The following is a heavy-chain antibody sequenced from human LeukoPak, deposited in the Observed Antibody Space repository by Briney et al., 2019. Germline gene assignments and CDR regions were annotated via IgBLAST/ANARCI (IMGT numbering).Heavy chain of an antibody. CDR2: IWYDGSNK. V-gene: IGHV3-33*06. J-gene: IGHJ4*02. CDR3: AKDSRVVTDTPGDY. D-gene: IGHD4-23*01. Sequence: GGSLRLSCAASGFTFSSYGMHWVRQAPGKGLEWVAVIWYDGSNKYYADSVKGRFTISRDNSKNTLYLQMNSLRAEDTAVYYCAKDSRVVTDTPGDYWGQGTLVTVSS. CDR1: GFTFSSYG.